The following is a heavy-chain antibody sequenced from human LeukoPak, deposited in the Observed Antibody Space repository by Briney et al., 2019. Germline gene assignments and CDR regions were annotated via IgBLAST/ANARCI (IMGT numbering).Heavy chain of an antibody. CDR1: GFIFSDYW. J-gene: IGHJ4*02. V-gene: IGHV3-7*03. Sequence: GGSLRLSCAASGFIFSDYWLSWVRQAPGKGLEWVANIKQDGSETHYVDSVKGRFTISRDNAKNSLFLQMNSLRAEDTAVYFCARGQYFSTTYYFDYWGQGTLVTVSS. D-gene: IGHD2/OR15-2a*01. CDR2: IKQDGSET. CDR3: ARGQYFSTTYYFDY.